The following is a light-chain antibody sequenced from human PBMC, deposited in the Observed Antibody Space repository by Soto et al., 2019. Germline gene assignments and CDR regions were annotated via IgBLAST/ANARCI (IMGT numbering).Light chain of an antibody. CDR1: KLGDKY. CDR3: QAWDSSTAV. J-gene: IGLJ2*01. V-gene: IGLV3-1*01. CDR2: QDS. Sequence: SYELTQPPSVSVSPGQTASITCSGDKLGDKYACWYQQKPGQSPVLVIYQDSKRPSGIPERFSGSNSGNTATLTISETQAMEEADYYCQAWDSSTAVFGGGTKVTVL.